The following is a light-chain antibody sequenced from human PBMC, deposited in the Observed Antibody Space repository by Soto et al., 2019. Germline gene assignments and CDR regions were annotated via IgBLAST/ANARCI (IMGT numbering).Light chain of an antibody. CDR2: DAS. CDR1: QSVSSY. V-gene: IGKV3-11*01. Sequence: EIVLTQSPATLSLSPGERATLSCRASQSVSSYLASYQQKPGQAPRLLIYDASNRATGIPARFSGSGSGTDFTLTISSLEPEDFAVYDCQQRSNWPRFTFGPGTKVDIK. CDR3: QQRSNWPRFT. J-gene: IGKJ3*01.